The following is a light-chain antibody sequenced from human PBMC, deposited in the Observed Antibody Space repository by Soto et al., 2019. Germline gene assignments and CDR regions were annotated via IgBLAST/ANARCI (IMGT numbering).Light chain of an antibody. Sequence: ETVMTQSPATLSVSPGERATLSCRASQSVGSNVAWYQQKPGQAPRLLIHAASTRATGIPTRFSGSGSGTEVTLTINRLQSEDFAVYYCQQYNDWPALTVGGGTKVEMK. V-gene: IGKV3-15*01. J-gene: IGKJ4*01. CDR3: QQYNDWPALT. CDR1: QSVGSN. CDR2: AAS.